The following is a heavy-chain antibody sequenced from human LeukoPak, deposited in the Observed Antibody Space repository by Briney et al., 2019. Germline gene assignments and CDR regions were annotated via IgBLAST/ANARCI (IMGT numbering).Heavy chain of an antibody. CDR2: IYTSGST. V-gene: IGHV4-61*02. D-gene: IGHD2-2*01. CDR3: ARRGADIVVVPAADDAFDI. J-gene: IGHJ3*02. CDR1: GGSISSGSYY. Sequence: SETLSLTCTVSGGSISSGSYYWSWIRQPAGKGLEWIGRIYTSGSTNYNPSLNSRVTISVDTSKNQFSLKLSSATAADTAVYYCARRGADIVVVPAADDAFDIWGQGTMVTVSS.